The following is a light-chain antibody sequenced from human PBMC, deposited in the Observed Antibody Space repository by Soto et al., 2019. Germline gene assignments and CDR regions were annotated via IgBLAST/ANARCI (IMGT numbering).Light chain of an antibody. CDR2: DVS. Sequence: QSALTQPASVAGSPGQSVTISCTGTSSDVGGYNYVSWYQQHPGKAPKRMIYDVSNRPSGVSNRFSGPKAGNTASLTISGLQAEDEADYYCSSYTSSSTPVVFGVGTQLTVL. V-gene: IGLV2-14*01. CDR3: SSYTSSSTPVV. CDR1: SSDVGGYNY. J-gene: IGLJ2*01.